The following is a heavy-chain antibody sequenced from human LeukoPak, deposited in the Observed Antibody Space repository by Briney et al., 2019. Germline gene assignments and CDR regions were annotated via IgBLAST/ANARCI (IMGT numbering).Heavy chain of an antibody. CDR2: IYYSGRT. CDR1: GGSISSYY. Sequence: PSETLSLTRTVSGGSISSYYWSWIRQPPGKGLEWVGYIYYSGRTNYNPSLKSRVTISVDTSKNQFSLKLSSVTAADTAVYYCARPTERGLPVPFDYWGQGTLVTVSS. CDR3: ARPTERGLPVPFDY. J-gene: IGHJ4*02. D-gene: IGHD5-24*01. V-gene: IGHV4-59*08.